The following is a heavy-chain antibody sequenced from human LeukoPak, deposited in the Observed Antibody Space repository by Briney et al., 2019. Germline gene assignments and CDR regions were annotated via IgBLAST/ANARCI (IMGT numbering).Heavy chain of an antibody. V-gene: IGHV4-4*09. CDR1: GGSISSYY. Sequence: SETLSLTCTVSGGSISSYYWSWIRQPPGKGLEWIGYIYTSGSTNYNPSLKSRVTISVDTSKNQFSLKLSSVTAADTAVYYCARAVDCSSTSCYYYYYYMNVWGKGTTVTVSS. J-gene: IGHJ6*03. D-gene: IGHD2-2*01. CDR3: ARAVDCSSTSCYYYYYYMNV. CDR2: IYTSGST.